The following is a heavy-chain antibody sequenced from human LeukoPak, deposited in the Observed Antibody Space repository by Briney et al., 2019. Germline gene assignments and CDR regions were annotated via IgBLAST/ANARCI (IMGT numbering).Heavy chain of an antibody. V-gene: IGHV3-23*01. D-gene: IGHD3-10*01. CDR1: GFNFSDYW. Sequence: GGSLRLSCAASGFNFSDYWMSWVRQAPGKGLEWVSGISPSGDITYYADSVKGRFTISRDNSKNMVYLQVISLTAEDTAVYYCAKDDAWLRFGEWSQGTLVTVSA. CDR3: AKDDAWLRFGE. J-gene: IGHJ4*02. CDR2: ISPSGDIT.